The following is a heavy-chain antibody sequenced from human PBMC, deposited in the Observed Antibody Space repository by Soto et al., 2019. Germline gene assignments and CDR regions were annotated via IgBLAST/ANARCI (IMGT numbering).Heavy chain of an antibody. CDR2: ISYDGSNK. CDR3: AKDVLATDVYYYYGMDV. Sequence: PGGSLRLSCAASGFTFSSYGMHWVRQAPGKGLEWVAVISYDGSNKYYADSVKGRFTISRDNSKNTLYLQMNSLRAEDTAVYYCAKDVLATDVYYYYGMDVWGQGTTVTVSS. J-gene: IGHJ6*02. D-gene: IGHD5-12*01. CDR1: GFTFSSYG. V-gene: IGHV3-30*18.